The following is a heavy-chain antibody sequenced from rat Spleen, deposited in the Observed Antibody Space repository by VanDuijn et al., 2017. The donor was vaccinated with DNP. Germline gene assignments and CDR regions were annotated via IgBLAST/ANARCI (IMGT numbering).Heavy chain of an antibody. J-gene: IGHJ3*01. CDR2: ISYDGSST. CDR3: TRHRTHSYYGFAY. D-gene: IGHD1-7*01. Sequence: EVKLVESGGGLVQPGKSLKLSCAASGFNFNDNWMGWVRQAPGKGLEWVATISYDGSSTYYRDSVKGRFTISRDNAKSTLYLQMDSLRSEDTATYYCTRHRTHSYYGFAYWGQGTLVIVSS. V-gene: IGHV5-29*01. CDR1: GFNFNDNW.